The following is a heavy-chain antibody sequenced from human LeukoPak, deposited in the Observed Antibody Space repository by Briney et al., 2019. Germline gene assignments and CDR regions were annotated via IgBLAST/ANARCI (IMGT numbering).Heavy chain of an antibody. J-gene: IGHJ4*02. Sequence: GGSLRLSCAASGFTFSSNGMHWVRQAPGKGLGWVAVISYDGSNKYYADSVKGRFTISRDNSKNTLYLQMNSLRAEDTAVYYCARGLLAYCGGDCYWVFDYWGQGTLVTVSS. D-gene: IGHD2-21*02. CDR1: GFTFSSNG. V-gene: IGHV3-30*03. CDR2: ISYDGSNK. CDR3: ARGLLAYCGGDCYWVFDY.